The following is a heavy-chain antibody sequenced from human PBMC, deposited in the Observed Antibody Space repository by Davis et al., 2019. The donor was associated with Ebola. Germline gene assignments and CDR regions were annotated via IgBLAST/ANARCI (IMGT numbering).Heavy chain of an antibody. Sequence: GESLKISCTASGFMFDTYGMTWVRQAPGKGLEWVSGISWNGDITSYADSVKGRITISRDNAKNSLYLQMNSLRPEDTAFYYCARRSYDSSGYYYFDYWGQGTLVTVSS. J-gene: IGHJ4*02. CDR1: GFMFDTYG. V-gene: IGHV3-20*04. D-gene: IGHD3-22*01. CDR3: ARRSYDSSGYYYFDY. CDR2: ISWNGDIT.